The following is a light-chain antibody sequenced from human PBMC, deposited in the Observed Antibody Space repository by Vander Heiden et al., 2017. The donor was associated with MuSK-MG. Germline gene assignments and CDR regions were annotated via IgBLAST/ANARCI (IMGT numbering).Light chain of an antibody. V-gene: IGLV4-69*01. CDR1: SGHSSYA. Sequence: LVLTQSPSASASLGASVKLPCTLSSGHSSYAIAWHQQQPEKGPRYLMKLNSDGSHSKGDGIPDRFSGSSSGAERYLTISSLQSEDEADYYCQTWGTGTVVFGGGTKLTVL. J-gene: IGLJ2*01. CDR2: LNSDGSH. CDR3: QTWGTGTVV.